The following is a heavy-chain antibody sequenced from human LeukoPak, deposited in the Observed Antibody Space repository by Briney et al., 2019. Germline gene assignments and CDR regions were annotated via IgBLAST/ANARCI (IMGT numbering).Heavy chain of an antibody. D-gene: IGHD1-26*01. CDR3: GYGWEASYYYYYMDV. Sequence: GGSLRLSCAASGFTFSSYGMHWVRQAPGKGLEWVAFIRYDGSNKCYADSVKGRFTISRDNSKNTLYLQMNSLRTEDTADCAKGYGWEASYYYYYMDVWGKGTTVTISS. J-gene: IGHJ6*03. V-gene: IGHV3-30*02. CDR2: IRYDGSNK. CDR1: GFTFSSYG.